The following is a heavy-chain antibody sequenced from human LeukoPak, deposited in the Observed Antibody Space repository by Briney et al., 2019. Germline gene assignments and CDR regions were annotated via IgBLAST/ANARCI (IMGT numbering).Heavy chain of an antibody. V-gene: IGHV4-38-2*02. CDR1: TFSISSGYY. D-gene: IGHD3-22*01. CDR2: IYRTGST. J-gene: IGHJ3*02. CDR3: AREIHYDSSGQRTLHAFDM. Sequence: SETLSLTCTVSTFSISSGYYWGWIRQPPGKGLEWIGSIYRTGSTDYNPSLKSRVTISVDTSKNLFSLNLTSVTAADTAMYFCAREIHYDSSGQRTLHAFDMWGQGTMVTVSS.